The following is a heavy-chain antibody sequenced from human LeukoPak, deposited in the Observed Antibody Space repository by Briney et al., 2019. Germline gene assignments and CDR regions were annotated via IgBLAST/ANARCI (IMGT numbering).Heavy chain of an antibody. J-gene: IGHJ3*02. Sequence: GGSLRLSCAASGFTFSSYWMSWVRQAPGKGLEWVANIKQDGSEKYYVDSVKGRFTISRDNAKNSLYLQMNSLRAEDTAVYYCARPGIEYSNHVGAFDIWGQGTMVTVSS. CDR3: ARPGIEYSNHVGAFDI. D-gene: IGHD6-6*01. V-gene: IGHV3-7*01. CDR2: IKQDGSEK. CDR1: GFTFSSYW.